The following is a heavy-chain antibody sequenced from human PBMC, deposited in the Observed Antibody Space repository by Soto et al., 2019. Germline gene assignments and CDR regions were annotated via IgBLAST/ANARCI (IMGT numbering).Heavy chain of an antibody. D-gene: IGHD2-15*01. CDR1: GGSISSSSYY. V-gene: IGHV4-39*01. J-gene: IGHJ4*02. CDR2: IYYSGST. CDR3: ARHQDCTGGSCYTPLYYFDY. Sequence: NPSETLSLTCTVSGGSISSSSYYWGWIRQPPGKGLEWIGSIYYSGSTYYNPSLKSRVTISVDTSKNQFSLRLSSVTAADTAVYYCARHQDCTGGSCYTPLYYFDYWGQGTLVTVSS.